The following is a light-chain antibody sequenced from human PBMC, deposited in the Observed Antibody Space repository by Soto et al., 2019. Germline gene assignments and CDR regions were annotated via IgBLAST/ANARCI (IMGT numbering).Light chain of an antibody. J-gene: IGKJ3*01. CDR1: QTVSNN. CDR2: ASS. V-gene: IGKV1-39*01. CDR3: QQDNMTPFT. Sequence: DIQMTQSPSSLSASVGDRVTITCRTSQTVSNNLNWYQRKPGKAPSLLLYASSTLQSGVPSRFIGSGSETEFTLTISSLQPEDFATYYCQQDNMTPFTFGPGTKVDI.